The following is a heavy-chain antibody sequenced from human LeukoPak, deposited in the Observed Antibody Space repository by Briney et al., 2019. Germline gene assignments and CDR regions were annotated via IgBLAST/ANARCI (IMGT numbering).Heavy chain of an antibody. CDR2: INTNTGNP. J-gene: IGHJ4*02. D-gene: IGHD6-13*01. Sequence: ASVKVSCKASGYTFTSYAMNWVRQAPGQGLEWMGWINTNTGNPTYAQGFTGRFVFSLDTSVSTAYLQISSLMAEDTAVYYCARDGAGSSWYRLDYWGQGTLVTVSS. CDR3: ARDGAGSSWYRLDY. CDR1: GYTFTSYA. V-gene: IGHV7-4-1*02.